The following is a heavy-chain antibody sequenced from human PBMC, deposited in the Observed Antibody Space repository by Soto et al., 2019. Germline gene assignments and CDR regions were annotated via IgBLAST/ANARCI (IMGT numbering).Heavy chain of an antibody. Sequence: EVKLVESGGDLVQPGGSLRLSCAASGFTFSTYSMNWVRQAPGKGLEWVSYISSRSYTIYYVDSVKGRFTISRDNAXNSLYLQMNSLRDEDTAVYYCARGGSSSDNGMDVWGQGTTVTVSS. J-gene: IGHJ6*02. D-gene: IGHD6-6*01. CDR2: ISSRSYTI. CDR1: GFTFSTYS. CDR3: ARGGSSSDNGMDV. V-gene: IGHV3-48*02.